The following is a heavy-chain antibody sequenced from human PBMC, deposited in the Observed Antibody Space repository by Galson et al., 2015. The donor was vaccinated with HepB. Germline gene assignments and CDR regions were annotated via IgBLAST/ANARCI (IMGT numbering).Heavy chain of an antibody. CDR1: GYTLTELS. CDR3: ATARDFWSGYYSDY. J-gene: IGHJ4*02. Sequence: VKVSCKVSGYTLTELSMHWVRQAPGKGLEWMGGFDPEDGETIYAQKFQGRVTMTEDTSTDTAYMELSSLRSEDTAVYYCATARDFWSGYYSDYWGQGTLVTVSS. D-gene: IGHD3-3*01. CDR2: FDPEDGET. V-gene: IGHV1-24*01.